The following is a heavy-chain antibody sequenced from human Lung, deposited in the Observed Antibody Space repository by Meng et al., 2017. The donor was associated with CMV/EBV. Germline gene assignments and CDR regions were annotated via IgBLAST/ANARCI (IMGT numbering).Heavy chain of an antibody. CDR1: GYTVSSYD. V-gene: IGHV1-8*03. CDR2: MDPNSGNT. Sequence: CKASGYTVSSYDINWVRQATGLGLEWMGWMDPNSGNTGYAQKFQGRVTFTRNTSISTAYMELSSLRSEDTAVYYCARARIAALLAFDHWGQGTLVTVSS. CDR3: ARARIAALLAFDH. J-gene: IGHJ4*02. D-gene: IGHD6-13*01.